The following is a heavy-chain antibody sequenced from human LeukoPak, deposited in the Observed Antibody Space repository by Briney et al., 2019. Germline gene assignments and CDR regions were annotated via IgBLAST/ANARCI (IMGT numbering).Heavy chain of an antibody. Sequence: SETLSLTCTVSGGSISSYYWSWIRQPPGKGLEWIGYIYYSGSTNYNPSLKSRVTISVDTSKNQFSLKLSSVTAADTAVYYCARGPDTLGVWGKGTTVTVSS. J-gene: IGHJ6*04. CDR2: IYYSGST. D-gene: IGHD2-2*02. V-gene: IGHV4-59*01. CDR3: ARGPDTLGV. CDR1: GGSISSYY.